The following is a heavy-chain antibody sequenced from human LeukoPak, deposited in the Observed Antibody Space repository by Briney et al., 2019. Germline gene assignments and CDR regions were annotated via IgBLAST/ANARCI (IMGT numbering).Heavy chain of an antibody. D-gene: IGHD2-2*01. V-gene: IGHV1-69*13. CDR2: IIPIFGTA. CDR1: GGTFSSYA. J-gene: IGHJ3*02. CDR3: ARGEQYQEGGDFQAAFDI. Sequence: GASVKVSCKASGGTFSSYAISWVRQAPGQGLEWMGGIIPIFGTANYAQKFQGRVTITADESTSTAYMEPSSLRSEDTAVYYCARGEQYQEGGDFQAAFDIWGQGTMVTVSS.